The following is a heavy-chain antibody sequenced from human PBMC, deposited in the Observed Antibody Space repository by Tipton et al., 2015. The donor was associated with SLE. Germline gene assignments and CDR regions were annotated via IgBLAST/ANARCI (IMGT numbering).Heavy chain of an antibody. V-gene: IGHV3-64D*06. CDR2: ISSNGGST. Sequence: GSLRLSCAASGFTVSRYAMHWVRQAPGKGLEYVSAISSNGGSTYYADSVKGRFTISRDNSKNTLYLQMSSLRAEDTAVYYCVKGDCGGDCGGGYYFDYWGQGTLVTVSS. CDR1: GFTVSRYA. CDR3: VKGDCGGDCGGGYYFDY. D-gene: IGHD2-21*01. J-gene: IGHJ4*02.